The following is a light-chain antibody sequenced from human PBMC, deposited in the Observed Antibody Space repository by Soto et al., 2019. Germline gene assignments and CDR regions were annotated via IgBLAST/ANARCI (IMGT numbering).Light chain of an antibody. J-gene: IGKJ1*01. CDR1: QSINDKC. CDR3: QQDGPSTGT. CDR2: GSS. Sequence: EIVLTQSPGTLSLSPGERATLSCRASQSINDKCLAWYRQTPGQAPRLLIYGSSVRGTGIPDRFSGSGSGTDFTLTISRLEPEDFAVYYWQQDGPSTGTFGQWTKVEIK. V-gene: IGKV3-20*01.